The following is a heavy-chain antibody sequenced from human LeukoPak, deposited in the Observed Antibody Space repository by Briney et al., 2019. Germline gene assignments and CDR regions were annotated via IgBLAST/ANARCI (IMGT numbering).Heavy chain of an antibody. Sequence: GGSLRLSCAASGFTFIDYYMTWIRQAPGKGLEWVSYISGSGSYTNYADSVKGRFTISRDNAKNSLFLQMNSLRAEDTAVYYCATETRYCTSTSCSYYYGMDVWGKGTTVTVSS. D-gene: IGHD2-2*01. CDR3: ATETRYCTSTSCSYYYGMDV. CDR2: ISGSGSYT. V-gene: IGHV3-11*06. J-gene: IGHJ6*04. CDR1: GFTFIDYY.